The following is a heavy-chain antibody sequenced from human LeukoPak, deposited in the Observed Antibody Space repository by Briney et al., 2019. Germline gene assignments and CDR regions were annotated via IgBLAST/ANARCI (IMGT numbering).Heavy chain of an antibody. Sequence: SETLSLTCTVSGGSMTNYYWSWIRQTPRKGLEWMGYIFYTGNTDYNPSLKSRLTISVDTSKNQFSLNLRSVTAADTAVYYCARGASDLTYDYGVNWGQGTLVTVSS. J-gene: IGHJ4*02. CDR1: GGSMTNYY. D-gene: IGHD4-17*01. CDR2: IFYTGNT. V-gene: IGHV4-59*01. CDR3: ARGASDLTYDYGVN.